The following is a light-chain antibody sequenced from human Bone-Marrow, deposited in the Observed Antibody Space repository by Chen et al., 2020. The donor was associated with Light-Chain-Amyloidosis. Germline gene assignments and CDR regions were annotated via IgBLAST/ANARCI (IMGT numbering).Light chain of an antibody. CDR1: INNLGM. Sequence: QSALALEASVSGTVGQKVTLSSTGNINNLGMLWAGTNSGGPRTVMLGKSLPSGTPDRFSGSESGTTASLTVSGLWAEEEAHYYCSAWDYILSSHDIFAGGTELTVL. CDR3: SAWDYILSSHDI. V-gene: IGLV1-47*03. CDR2: GKS. J-gene: IGLJ2*01.